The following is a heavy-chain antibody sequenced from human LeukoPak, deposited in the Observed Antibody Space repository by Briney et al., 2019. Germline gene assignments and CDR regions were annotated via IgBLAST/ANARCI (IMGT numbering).Heavy chain of an antibody. D-gene: IGHD3-10*01. Sequence: KPGGSLRLSCAASGFTFSDYYKNWIRQAPGKGLEWVSYISDSGRTYYADSVKGRFTISRDNAKNSLYLQMNSLRAEDTALYYCARDNTVRAFDHWGQGTLVTVSS. CDR2: ISDSGRT. CDR3: ARDNTVRAFDH. V-gene: IGHV3-11*01. CDR1: GFTFSDYY. J-gene: IGHJ4*02.